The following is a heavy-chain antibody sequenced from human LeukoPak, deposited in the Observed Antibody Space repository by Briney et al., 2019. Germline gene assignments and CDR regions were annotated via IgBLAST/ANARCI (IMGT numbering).Heavy chain of an antibody. CDR3: ARGRNWFDP. CDR1: GFTFSNFE. J-gene: IGHJ5*02. V-gene: IGHV3-48*03. Sequence: GGSLRLSCAASGFTFSNFEMNWVRQAPGKGLEWVSYISSSGSTIYYTDSVKGRFTVSRDNAKNTLYLQMNSLRAEDTAVYYCARGRNWFDPWGQGTLVIVSS. CDR2: ISSSGSTI.